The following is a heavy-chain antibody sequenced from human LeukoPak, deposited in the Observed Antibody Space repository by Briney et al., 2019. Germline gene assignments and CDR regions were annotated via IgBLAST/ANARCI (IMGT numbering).Heavy chain of an antibody. CDR1: GFTFGDHA. CDR3: TRDPYYYDSSGYSTGL. D-gene: IGHD3-22*01. J-gene: IGHJ4*02. Sequence: QPGRSLRLSCTASGFTFGDHAMSWFRQAPGKGLEWVGFIRSKAYGGTTEYAASVKGRFTISRDDSKSIAYLQMNSLKTEDTAVYYCTRDPYYYDSSGYSTGLWGQGTLVTVSS. V-gene: IGHV3-49*03. CDR2: IRSKAYGGTT.